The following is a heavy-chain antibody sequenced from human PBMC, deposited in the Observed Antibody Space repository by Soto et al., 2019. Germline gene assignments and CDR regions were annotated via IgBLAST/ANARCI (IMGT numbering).Heavy chain of an antibody. J-gene: IGHJ1*01. CDR3: ARWGTTGGLDV. CDR1: GFTFRSYV. CDR2: TSYDGSNK. D-gene: IGHD3-16*01. V-gene: IGHV3-33*05. Sequence: QVQLVESGGGVVQPGTSLRLSCVGYGFTFRSYVIHWVRQAPGKGLEWVALTSYDGSNKDYVDSVKGRFTISRDNSRNTVDLQMDSLRREDTALYYCARWGTTGGLDVWGQGTLVSVSS.